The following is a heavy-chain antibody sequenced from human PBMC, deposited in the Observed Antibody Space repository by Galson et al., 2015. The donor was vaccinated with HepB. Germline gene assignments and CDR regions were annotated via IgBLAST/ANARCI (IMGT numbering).Heavy chain of an antibody. D-gene: IGHD6-19*01. CDR1: EFTFSHYS. CDR3: ASQNPDGYSSGWGHFDY. CDR2: ISGGSSYI. V-gene: IGHV3-21*01. J-gene: IGHJ4*02. Sequence: SLRLSCATSEFTFSHYSMNWVRQAPGKGQEWVSSISGGSSYIYYADSVKGRFTISRDNAKNSLYLQMNSLRAEDTAVYYCASQNPDGYSSGWGHFDYWGQGTLVAVSS.